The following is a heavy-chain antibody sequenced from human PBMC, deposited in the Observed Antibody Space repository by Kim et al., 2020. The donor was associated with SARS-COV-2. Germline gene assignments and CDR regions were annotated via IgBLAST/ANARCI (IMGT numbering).Heavy chain of an antibody. V-gene: IGHV3-30*02. CDR3: AKDQRVYCSSTSCSGFDY. J-gene: IGHJ4*02. Sequence: RGRFTISRDNSKNTLYLQMNSLRAEDTAVYYCAKDQRVYCSSTSCSGFDYWGQGTLVTVSS. D-gene: IGHD2-2*01.